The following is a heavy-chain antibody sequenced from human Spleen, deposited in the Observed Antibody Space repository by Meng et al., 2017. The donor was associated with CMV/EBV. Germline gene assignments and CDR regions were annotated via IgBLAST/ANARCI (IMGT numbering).Heavy chain of an antibody. CDR1: GGSFSGYY. J-gene: IGHJ4*02. CDR3: ARDYYDSSGLDY. CDR2: INHSGST. V-gene: IGHV4-34*01. Sequence: QVRLQQWGAGLLKPSETLSLTCAVYGGSFSGYYWSWIRQPPGKGLEWIGEINHSGSTNYNPSLKSRVTISVDTSKNQFSLKLSSVTAADTAVYYCARDYYDSSGLDYWGQGTLVTVSS. D-gene: IGHD3-22*01.